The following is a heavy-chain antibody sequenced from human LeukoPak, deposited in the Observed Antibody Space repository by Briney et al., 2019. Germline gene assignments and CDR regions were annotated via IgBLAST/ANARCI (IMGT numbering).Heavy chain of an antibody. V-gene: IGHV4-4*07. D-gene: IGHD1-26*01. J-gene: IGHJ2*01. CDR2: IYTSGST. CDR3: ARVKWELLDWYFDL. CDR1: GGSISSYY. Sequence: SETLSLTCTVSGGSISSYYWSRIRQPAGKGLEWIGRIYTSGSTNYNPSLKSRVTMSVDTSKNQFSLKLSSVTAADTAVYYCARVKWELLDWYFDLWGRGTLVTVSS.